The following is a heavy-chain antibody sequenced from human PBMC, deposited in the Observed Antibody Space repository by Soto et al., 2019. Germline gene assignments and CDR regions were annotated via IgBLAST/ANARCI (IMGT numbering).Heavy chain of an antibody. CDR1: GGSISSYY. CDR3: ARLAGSSWYAGNWFDP. V-gene: IGHV4-59*08. Sequence: SETLSLTCTVSGGSISSYYWSWIRQPPGKGLEWIGYIYYSGSTNHNPSLKSRVTISVDTSKNQFSLKLSSVTAADTAVYYCARLAGSSWYAGNWFDPWGQGTLVTVSS. CDR2: IYYSGST. J-gene: IGHJ5*02. D-gene: IGHD6-13*01.